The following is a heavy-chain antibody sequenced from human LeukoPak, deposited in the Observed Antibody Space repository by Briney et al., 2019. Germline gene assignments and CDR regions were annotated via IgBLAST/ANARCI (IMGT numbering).Heavy chain of an antibody. V-gene: IGHV1-18*01. CDR1: GYTFTSYG. CDR2: ISAYNGNT. D-gene: IGHD3-22*01. Sequence: ASVKVSCKASGYTFTSYGISWVRQAPGQGLEWMGWISAYNGNTNYAQKLQGRVTMTTDTSTSTAYMELRSLRSDDTAVYYCARVAGYYYDSSGSPGKNLDYWGQGTLVTVSS. CDR3: ARVAGYYYDSSGSPGKNLDY. J-gene: IGHJ4*02.